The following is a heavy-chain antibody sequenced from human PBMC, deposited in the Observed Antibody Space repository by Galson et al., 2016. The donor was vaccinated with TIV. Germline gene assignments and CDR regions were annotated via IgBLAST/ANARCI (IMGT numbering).Heavy chain of an antibody. CDR3: ARGFSSYYFDY. CDR1: GFTFGSYG. D-gene: IGHD6-13*01. J-gene: IGHJ4*02. CDR2: VSFDRSDK. Sequence: CAASGFTFGSYGMHWVRHGPGKGLEWLAFVSFDRSDKAYADSVKGRFTISRDNFRNTLYLQMSSLRTEDTAVYYCARGFSSYYFDYWGQGTLVTVSS. V-gene: IGHV3-30*03.